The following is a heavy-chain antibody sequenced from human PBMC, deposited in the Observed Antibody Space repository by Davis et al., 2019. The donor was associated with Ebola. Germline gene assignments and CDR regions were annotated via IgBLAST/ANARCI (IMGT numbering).Heavy chain of an antibody. V-gene: IGHV3-21*01. CDR1: GFIFSSYT. J-gene: IGHJ2*01. Sequence: GESLKISCAASGFIFSSYTMNWVRQAPGKGLEWVSSISVSSGYIYYEDSVKGRFTISRDNSKNTLYLQMSSLRAEDTAVYYCARDLPGGDWYFDLWGRGTLVTVSS. D-gene: IGHD1-14*01. CDR2: ISVSSGYI. CDR3: ARDLPGGDWYFDL.